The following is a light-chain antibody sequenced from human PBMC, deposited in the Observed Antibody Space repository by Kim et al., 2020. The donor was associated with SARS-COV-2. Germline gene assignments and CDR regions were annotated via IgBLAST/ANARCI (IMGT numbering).Light chain of an antibody. Sequence: VALGQTARVTGGGNNIGRKNVHWYHQKAGQAPVLVIYRDTNRPSGIPERFSGSNSQNTATLTIGRAQAGDEGDYYCQVWDSSTDVIFGGGTQLTVL. CDR1: NIGRKN. J-gene: IGLJ2*01. CDR3: QVWDSSTDVI. V-gene: IGLV3-9*01. CDR2: RDT.